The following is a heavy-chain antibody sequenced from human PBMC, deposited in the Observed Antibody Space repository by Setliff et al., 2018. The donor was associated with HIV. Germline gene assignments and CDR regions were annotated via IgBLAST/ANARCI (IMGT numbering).Heavy chain of an antibody. Sequence: SETLSLTCIVSGGSISSTSHYWGWVRQPPGKGLEWIGTIYYSGSTYYNSSLKSRVTMSVDTSKNLFSLRLSSVTAADTAVYYCARGPSGRAPAPARAPHYYGLDLWGPGTTVTVSS. CDR1: GGSISSTSHY. CDR2: IYYSGST. CDR3: ARGPSGRAPAPARAPHYYGLDL. D-gene: IGHD2-2*01. V-gene: IGHV4-39*02. J-gene: IGHJ6*01.